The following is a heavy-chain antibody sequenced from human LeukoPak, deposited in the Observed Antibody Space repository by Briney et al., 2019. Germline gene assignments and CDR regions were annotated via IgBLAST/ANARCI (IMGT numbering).Heavy chain of an antibody. J-gene: IGHJ4*02. CDR2: IIASGSST. CDR3: AKDQAWLRFDY. D-gene: IGHD5-12*01. CDR1: GFAFSSYA. Sequence: GGSLRLSCAASGFAFSSYAMTWVRQAPGKGLEWVSVIIASGSSTYYADSVKGRFTISRDNSKNTLYLQMNSLRAEDTAVYYCAKDQAWLRFDYWGQGTLVTVSS. V-gene: IGHV3-23*01.